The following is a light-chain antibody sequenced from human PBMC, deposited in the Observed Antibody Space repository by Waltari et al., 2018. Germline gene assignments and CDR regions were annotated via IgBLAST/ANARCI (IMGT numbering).Light chain of an antibody. J-gene: IGKJ4*01. CDR1: QTISSY. CDR2: AAS. V-gene: IGKV1-39*01. CDR3: QQTYSTPQIS. Sequence: DIQMTQSPSSLSASVGDRVTITCRASQTISSYLNWYQQKPGRAPKLLIYAASNLQSGVPSRFSGSGSGTDFTLTITSLQPEDFGSYYCQQTYSTPQISFGGGTKVEMK.